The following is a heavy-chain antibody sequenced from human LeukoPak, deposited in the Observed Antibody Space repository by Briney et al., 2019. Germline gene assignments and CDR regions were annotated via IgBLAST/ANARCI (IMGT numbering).Heavy chain of an antibody. Sequence: GGSLRLSCAASGFTFSSYEMNWVRQAPGKGLEWISYISSSGGLIYYADSVKGRFTMSRDNAKNSLYLQMNSLRAEDTAVYYCAELGITMIGGVWGKGTTVTISS. CDR1: GFTFSSYE. V-gene: IGHV3-48*03. D-gene: IGHD3-10*02. CDR3: AELGITMIGGV. CDR2: ISSSGGLI. J-gene: IGHJ6*04.